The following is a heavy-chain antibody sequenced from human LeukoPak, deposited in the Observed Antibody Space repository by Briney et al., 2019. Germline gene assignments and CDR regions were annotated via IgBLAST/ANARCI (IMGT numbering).Heavy chain of an antibody. CDR3: ARVNLGYYYGIDV. V-gene: IGHV4-39*01. D-gene: IGHD3-16*01. Sequence: SETLSLTRTVSGGSISSDRYYWGWIRQPPGKGLEWIGSIYYSGSTYYNPSLKSRVTISVDTSKNQFSLRLSSVTAADTALYYCARVNLGYYYGIDVWGQGTTVTVSS. CDR2: IYYSGST. J-gene: IGHJ6*02. CDR1: GGSISSDRYY.